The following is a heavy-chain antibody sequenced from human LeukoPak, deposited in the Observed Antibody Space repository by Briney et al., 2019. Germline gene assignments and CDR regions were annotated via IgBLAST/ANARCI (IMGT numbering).Heavy chain of an antibody. D-gene: IGHD3-10*01. V-gene: IGHV3-11*01. Sequence: PGGSLRLSCAASGFTFSDYYMSWIRQAPGKGREGVSYISSSGSTIYYADSVKGRFTISRDNAKNSLYLQMNSLRAEDTAVYYCASGNYYGSGSYYGVGAYFDYWGQGTLVTVSS. CDR2: ISSSGSTI. CDR3: ASGNYYGSGSYYGVGAYFDY. CDR1: GFTFSDYY. J-gene: IGHJ4*02.